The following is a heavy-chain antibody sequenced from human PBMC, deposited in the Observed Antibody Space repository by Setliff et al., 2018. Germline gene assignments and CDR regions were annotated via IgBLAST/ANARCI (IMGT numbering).Heavy chain of an antibody. CDR1: GASLRSGSNY. CDR3: AKEHVVISFVNNIHHHYGMDV. J-gene: IGHJ6*02. D-gene: IGHD2-21*01. CDR2: IYTDGTT. Sequence: PSETLSLTCTVSGASLRSGSNYWGWFRQPAGKGLEWIGRIYTDGTTNYSPSLKSRVTISADTSQNHFSLRMSSVSAADTAVYFCAKEHVVISFVNNIHHHYGMDVWGQGTTVTFSS. V-gene: IGHV4-61*02.